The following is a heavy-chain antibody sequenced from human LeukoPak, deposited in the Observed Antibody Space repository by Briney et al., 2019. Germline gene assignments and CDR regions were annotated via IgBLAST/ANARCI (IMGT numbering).Heavy chain of an antibody. J-gene: IGHJ4*02. Sequence: GGSLRLSCEASGFTFSRYWMHWVRQAPGKGLEWVSGISWNSGSIGYADSVKGRFTISRDNAKNSLYLQMNSLRAEDTALYYCAKDLYYDILTGVIDYWGQGTLVTVSS. CDR3: AKDLYYDILTGVIDY. CDR2: ISWNSGSI. V-gene: IGHV3-9*01. CDR1: GFTFSRYW. D-gene: IGHD3-9*01.